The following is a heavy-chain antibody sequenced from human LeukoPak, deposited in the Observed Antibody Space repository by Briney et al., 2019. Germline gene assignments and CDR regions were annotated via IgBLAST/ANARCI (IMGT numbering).Heavy chain of an antibody. J-gene: IGHJ6*02. Sequence: SETLSLTCTVSGGSISSYYWSWIRQPPGKGLEWIGYIYYSGSTNYNPSLKSRVTISVDTSKNQLSLKLSSVTAADTAVYYCARVGERGSYSVSSYYYGMDVWGQGTTVTVSS. CDR1: GGSISSYY. D-gene: IGHD1-26*01. CDR3: ARVGERGSYSVSSYYYGMDV. CDR2: IYYSGST. V-gene: IGHV4-59*01.